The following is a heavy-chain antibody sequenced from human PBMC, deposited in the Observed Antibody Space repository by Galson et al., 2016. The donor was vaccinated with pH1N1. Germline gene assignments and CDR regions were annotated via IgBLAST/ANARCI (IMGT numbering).Heavy chain of an antibody. Sequence: SLRLSCAASGFRFSDFEMNWVRQAPGKRPEWISYIGSGGSNIYYADSVKGRFAISRDNGRNSLSMQMNNLRAEDTAVYYCVRESAHCGGGVCSKPLDYWGQGTLVTVSS. J-gene: IGHJ4*02. CDR1: GFRFSDFE. D-gene: IGHD2-21*01. CDR2: IGSGGSNI. V-gene: IGHV3-48*03. CDR3: VRESAHCGGGVCSKPLDY.